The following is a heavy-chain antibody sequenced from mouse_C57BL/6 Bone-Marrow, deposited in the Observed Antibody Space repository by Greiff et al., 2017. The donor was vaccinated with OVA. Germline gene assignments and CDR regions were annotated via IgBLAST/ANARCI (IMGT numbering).Heavy chain of an antibody. Sequence: QVQLQQSGAELVRPGASVTLSCKASGYTFTDYEMHWVKQTPVHGLEWIGAIDPETGGTAYNQKFKGKAILTADKSSSTAYMELRSLTSEDSAVYYCTRTYYSNYCYAMDYWDQGTSVTVSS. CDR3: TRTYYSNYCYAMDY. D-gene: IGHD2-5*01. V-gene: IGHV1-15*01. CDR2: IDPETGGT. CDR1: GYTFTDYE. J-gene: IGHJ4*01.